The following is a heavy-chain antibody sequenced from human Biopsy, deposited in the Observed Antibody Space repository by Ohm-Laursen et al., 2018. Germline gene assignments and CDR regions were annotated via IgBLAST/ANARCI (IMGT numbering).Heavy chain of an antibody. Sequence: TLSLTCTVSGGPIDSYYWSWIRQPPGQALEWIARIDWDDAKFFSSSLKTRLTISKDDSKAQVVLRMTDMDPVDTGTYYCARMTILVVPAAIVYRRRRHLEGMDVWGPGTTVFVSS. CDR1: GGPIDSYY. CDR2: IDWDDAK. J-gene: IGHJ6*02. CDR3: ARMTILVVPAAIVYRRRRHLEGMDV. V-gene: IGHV2-70*16. D-gene: IGHD2-2*02.